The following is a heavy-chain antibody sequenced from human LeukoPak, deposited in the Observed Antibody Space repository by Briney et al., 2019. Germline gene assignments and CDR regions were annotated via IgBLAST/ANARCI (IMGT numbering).Heavy chain of an antibody. J-gene: IGHJ4*02. CDR1: GYTFTGYY. CDR3: VRGVVPTWNDDGYLDY. Sequence: GASVKVSCKASGYTFTGYYMHWVRQAPGQGLEWMGWINPNSGGTNYAQKFQGRVTMTRDTSISTAYMELSRLRSDDTAVYYCVRGVVPTWNDDGYLDYWGQGTLVTVSS. CDR2: INPNSGGT. D-gene: IGHD1-1*01. V-gene: IGHV1-2*02.